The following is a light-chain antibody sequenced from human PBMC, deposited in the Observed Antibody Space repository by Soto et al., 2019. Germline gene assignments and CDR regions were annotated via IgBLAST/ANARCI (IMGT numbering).Light chain of an antibody. J-gene: IGLJ1*01. Sequence: QSALTQPASVSGSPGQSITISCTGTSSDIGYYNYVSWYQQHPGKAPKLMIYEVSYRPSGVSNRFSGSKSGNTASLTISGLQAEDEAAYYCSSYTSSSTYVFGIGTKLTVL. CDR3: SSYTSSSTYV. V-gene: IGLV2-14*01. CDR1: SSDIGYYNY. CDR2: EVS.